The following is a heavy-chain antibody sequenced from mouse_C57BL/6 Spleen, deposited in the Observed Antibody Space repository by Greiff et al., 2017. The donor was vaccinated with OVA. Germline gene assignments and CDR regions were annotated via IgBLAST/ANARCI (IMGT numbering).Heavy chain of an antibody. J-gene: IGHJ3*01. CDR2: IDPADGET. D-gene: IGHD2-1*01. Sequence: EVQLQQSGAELVKPGASVKLSCTASGFNIKDYYMHWVKQRTEQGLEWSGRIDPADGETKYAPKFQGKATITADTSANTAYLQLSSLASEDTDVYYCATSCSGNSWFAYWGQGTLVTVSA. CDR1: GFNIKDYY. V-gene: IGHV14-2*01. CDR3: ATSCSGNSWFAY.